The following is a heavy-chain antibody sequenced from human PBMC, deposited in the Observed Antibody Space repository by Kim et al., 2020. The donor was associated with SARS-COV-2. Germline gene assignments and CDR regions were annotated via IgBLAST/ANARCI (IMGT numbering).Heavy chain of an antibody. D-gene: IGHD3-3*01. CDR2: IYYSGST. CDR3: ARDYYDFWSGYYLEIDY. V-gene: IGHV4-39*01. J-gene: IGHJ4*02. Sequence: SETLSLTCTVSGGSISSSSYYWGWIRQPPGKGLEWIGSIYYSGSTYYNPSLKSRVTISVDTSKNQFSLKLSSVTAADTAVYYCARDYYDFWSGYYLEIDYWGQGTLVTVSS. CDR1: GGSISSSSYY.